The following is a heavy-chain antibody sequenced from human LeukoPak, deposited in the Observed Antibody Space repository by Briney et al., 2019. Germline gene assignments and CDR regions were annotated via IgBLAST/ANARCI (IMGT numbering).Heavy chain of an antibody. CDR3: ARGSSSWYDFWFDP. V-gene: IGHV1-8*01. Sequence: ASVKVSCKASGYTFTSYDINWVRQATGQGLEWMGWMNPNSGNTGYAQKFQGRVTMTRNTSISTACMELSSLRSEDTAVYYCARGSSSWYDFWFDPWGQGTLVTVSS. CDR2: MNPNSGNT. D-gene: IGHD6-13*01. CDR1: GYTFTSYD. J-gene: IGHJ5*02.